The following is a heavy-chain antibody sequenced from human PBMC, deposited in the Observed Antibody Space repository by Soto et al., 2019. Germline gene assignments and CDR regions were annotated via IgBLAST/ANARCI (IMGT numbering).Heavy chain of an antibody. CDR3: ARDKRDLRFLEWSYYFDY. CDR2: ISYDGSNK. D-gene: IGHD3-3*01. J-gene: IGHJ4*02. V-gene: IGHV3-30-3*01. CDR1: GFTFSSYA. Sequence: PGGSLRLSCAASGFTFSSYAMHWVRQAPGKGLEWVAVISYDGSNKYYADSVKGRFTISRDNSKNTLYLQMNSLRAEDTAVYYFARDKRDLRFLEWSYYFDYWGQGTLVTVSS.